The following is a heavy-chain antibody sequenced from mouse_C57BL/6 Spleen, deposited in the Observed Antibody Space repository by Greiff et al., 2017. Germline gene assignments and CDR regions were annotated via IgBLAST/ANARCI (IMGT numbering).Heavy chain of an antibody. CDR1: GFNIKDYY. CDR2: IDPEDGET. V-gene: IGHV14-2*01. Sequence: EVKLMESGAELVKPGASVKLSCTASGFNIKDYYMHWVKQRTEQGLEWIGRIDPEDGETKYAPKFQGKAPITSEPSSNTAYLQLSSLTSADTAVYDCARAGPAWFAYWGQGTLVTVSS. D-gene: IGHD3-1*01. J-gene: IGHJ3*01. CDR3: ARAGPAWFAY.